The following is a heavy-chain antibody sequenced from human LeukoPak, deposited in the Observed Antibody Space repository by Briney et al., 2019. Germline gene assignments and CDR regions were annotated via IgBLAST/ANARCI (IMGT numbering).Heavy chain of an antibody. V-gene: IGHV4-31*03. Sequence: SETLSLTCTVSGGSISSGGYYWSWIRQHPGKGLEWIGYIYYSGTTYYNPSLKSRVTISVDTSKNQFSLKLTSLTAADTAVYYCARDRSSWGLDCWGQGTLLTVSS. CDR1: GGSISSGGYY. CDR3: ARDRSSWGLDC. D-gene: IGHD7-27*01. CDR2: IYYSGTT. J-gene: IGHJ4*02.